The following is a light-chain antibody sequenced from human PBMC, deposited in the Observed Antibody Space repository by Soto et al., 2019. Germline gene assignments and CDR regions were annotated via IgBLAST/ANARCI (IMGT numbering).Light chain of an antibody. V-gene: IGKV3-11*01. J-gene: IGKJ1*01. CDR2: DAS. CDR3: QQRSNWPPT. CDR1: QSVSSY. Sequence: EIVLTQSPATLSLSPGERATLSCRASQSVSSYLAWYQQKPGQAPGLLIYDASNRATGIPARFSGSGSGSDFTLAISSLEPEDFAVYYCQQRSNWPPTFGEETKV.